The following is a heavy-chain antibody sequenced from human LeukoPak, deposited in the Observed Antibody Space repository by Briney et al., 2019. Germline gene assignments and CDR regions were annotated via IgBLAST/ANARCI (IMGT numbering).Heavy chain of an antibody. CDR3: ATERTPKHYYGSGSYDRYFDH. D-gene: IGHD3-10*01. V-gene: IGHV3-11*04. CDR2: ISSSGSTI. Sequence: SGGSLRLSCATSGFTLSDYYMNWIRQAPGKGLEWISFISSSGSTIYYADSVKGRFTISRDTTRNSLYLQMNSLRDEDTAVYYCATERTPKHYYGSGSYDRYFDHWGQGTLVTVSS. J-gene: IGHJ4*02. CDR1: GFTLSDYY.